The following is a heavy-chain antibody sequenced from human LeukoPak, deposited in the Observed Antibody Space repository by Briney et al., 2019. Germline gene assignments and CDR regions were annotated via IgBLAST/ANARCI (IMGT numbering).Heavy chain of an antibody. CDR1: GFTFDDYG. D-gene: IGHD3-10*01. V-gene: IGHV3-20*04. Sequence: PGGSLRLSCAASGFTFDDYGMSWVRQAPGKGLEWVSGINWNGGSTGYADSVKGRFTISRDNAKNSLYLQMNSLRAEDTALYYCARELGFGRRLLWFGELPRAFDIWGQGTMVTVSS. CDR3: ARELGFGRRLLWFGELPRAFDI. CDR2: INWNGGST. J-gene: IGHJ3*02.